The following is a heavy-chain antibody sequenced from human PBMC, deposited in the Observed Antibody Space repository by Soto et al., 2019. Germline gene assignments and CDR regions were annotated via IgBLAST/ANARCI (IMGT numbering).Heavy chain of an antibody. D-gene: IGHD4-4*01. Sequence: GGSLRLSCAASGFTFRDFYMSWIRQAPGKGLEWVAYISGSTGYTNYADSVKGRFTISRDNASDSLFLQMNSLRAEDTSVYYCARALSKGAYSIAYWGQGTPVTVSS. CDR2: ISGSTGYT. CDR1: GFTFRDFY. J-gene: IGHJ4*02. CDR3: ARALSKGAYSIAY. V-gene: IGHV3-11*06.